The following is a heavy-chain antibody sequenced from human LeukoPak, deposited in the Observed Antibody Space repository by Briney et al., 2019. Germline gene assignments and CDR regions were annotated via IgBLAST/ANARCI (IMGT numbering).Heavy chain of an antibody. D-gene: IGHD2-2*01. J-gene: IGHJ6*02. CDR1: GFTFSSYA. Sequence: GRSLRLSCAASGFTFSSYAMHWVRQAPGKGLEWVAVISYDGSNKYYADSVKGRFTISRDNSKNTLYLQMNSLRAEDTAVYYCARDPRPCSSTSCSGDYYYGMDVWGQGTTVTVSS. CDR2: ISYDGSNK. V-gene: IGHV3-30-3*01. CDR3: ARDPRPCSSTSCSGDYYYGMDV.